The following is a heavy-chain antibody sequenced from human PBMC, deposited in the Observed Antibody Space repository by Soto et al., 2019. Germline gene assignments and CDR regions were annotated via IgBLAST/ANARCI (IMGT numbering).Heavy chain of an antibody. Sequence: ASVKVSCKASGGTFSSYAISWVRQAPGQGLEWMGGIIPIFGTANYAQKFQGRVTITADESTSTAYMELSSLRSEDTAVYYCARDLTGYDTKRYYYYGMDVWGQGTTVTVSS. J-gene: IGHJ6*02. CDR1: GGTFSSYA. V-gene: IGHV1-69*13. D-gene: IGHD5-12*01. CDR2: IIPIFGTA. CDR3: ARDLTGYDTKRYYYYGMDV.